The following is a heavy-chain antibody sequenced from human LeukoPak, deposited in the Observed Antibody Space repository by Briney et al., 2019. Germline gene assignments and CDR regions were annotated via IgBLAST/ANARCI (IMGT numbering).Heavy chain of an antibody. V-gene: IGHV1-2*02. CDR3: ARDVTGIYYYYYMDV. CDR1: GYTFTGYY. CDR2: INPNSGDT. D-gene: IGHD3-10*01. Sequence: ASVKVSCKASGYTFTGYYMHWVRQAPGQGLEWMGWINPNSGDTNYAQKFQGGVTMTRDTSISTAYMELSRLRSDDTAVYYCARDVTGIYYYYYMDVWGKGTTVTVSS. J-gene: IGHJ6*03.